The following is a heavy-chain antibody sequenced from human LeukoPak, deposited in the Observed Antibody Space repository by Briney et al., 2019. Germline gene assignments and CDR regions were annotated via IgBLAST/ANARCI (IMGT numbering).Heavy chain of an antibody. Sequence: SETXSXTXTXXGGXIXSSYYYWGWIRQPPGKGLEWIGSIYDSGSTYYNPSLKSRVTISVDTSKNQFSLKLNSVTAADTAVYYCARHYGPWGQGTLVTVSS. J-gene: IGHJ5*02. D-gene: IGHD3-10*01. CDR1: GGXIXSSYYY. CDR3: ARHYGP. CDR2: IYDSGST. V-gene: IGHV4-39*01.